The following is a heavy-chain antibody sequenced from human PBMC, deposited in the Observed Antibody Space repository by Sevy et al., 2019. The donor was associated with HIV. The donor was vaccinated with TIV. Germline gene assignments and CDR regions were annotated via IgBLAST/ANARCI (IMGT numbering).Heavy chain of an antibody. Sequence: GGSLRLSCAASGFTFNMYGMHWVRQAPGKGLEWVGQIWYDGSIKKYADSVKGRFTISRDNAKSKLYLQMNSLRVEDTAVYFCESEHNWADAFDIWGQGTLVTVSS. V-gene: IGHV3-33*08. D-gene: IGHD1-1*01. CDR2: IWYDGSIK. CDR3: ESEHNWADAFDI. J-gene: IGHJ3*02. CDR1: GFTFNMYG.